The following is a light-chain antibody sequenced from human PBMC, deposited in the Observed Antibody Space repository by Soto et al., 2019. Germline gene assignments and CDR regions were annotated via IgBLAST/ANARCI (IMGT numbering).Light chain of an antibody. CDR3: LQDYNYPRT. CDR1: QDIGKD. Sequence: IQMTQSPLSLSSSVGDRVTIACRASQDIGKDLGWYQQKPGEPPELLISVASSLESGVPSRFSGSGFGSYFNLTISNLQPADFATYYCLQDYNYPRTFGQGAKVEL. CDR2: VAS. V-gene: IGKV1-6*01. J-gene: IGKJ1*01.